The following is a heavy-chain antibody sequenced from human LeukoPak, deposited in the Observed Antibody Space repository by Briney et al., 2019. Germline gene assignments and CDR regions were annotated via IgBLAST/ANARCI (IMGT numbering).Heavy chain of an antibody. CDR3: ASGYLYGSGSYSPFYY. CDR2: IIPIFGIA. D-gene: IGHD3-10*01. Sequence: GASVKVSCKASGGTFSSYAISWVRQAPGQGLEWMGRIIPIFGIANYAQKFQGRVTITADKSTSTAYMELSSLRSEDTAVYYCASGYLYGSGSYSPFYYCGQGTLVTVSS. J-gene: IGHJ4*02. CDR1: GGTFSSYA. V-gene: IGHV1-69*10.